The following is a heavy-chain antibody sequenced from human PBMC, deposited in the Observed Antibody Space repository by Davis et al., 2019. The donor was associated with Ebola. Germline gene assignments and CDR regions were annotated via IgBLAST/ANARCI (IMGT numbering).Heavy chain of an antibody. V-gene: IGHV4-31*03. Sequence: PSETLSLTCTVSGGSISSGGYYWSWTRQHPGKGLEWIGYIYYSGSTYYNPSLKSRVTISVDTSKNQFSLKLSSVTAADTAVYYCAREGWVPDSDPRALAFDIWGQGTMVTVSS. CDR2: IYYSGST. D-gene: IGHD1-26*01. CDR1: GGSISSGGYY. J-gene: IGHJ3*02. CDR3: AREGWVPDSDPRALAFDI.